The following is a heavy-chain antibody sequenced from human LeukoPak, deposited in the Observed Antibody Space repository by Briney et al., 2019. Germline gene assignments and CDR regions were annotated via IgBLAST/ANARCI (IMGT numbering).Heavy chain of an antibody. CDR3: ARGLDYGLYYWYYYMDV. Sequence: ASVKVSCKASGYTFTSYDINWVRQATGQGLEWMGWMNPNSGNTGYAQKFQGRATMTRNTSISTAYMELSSLRSEDTAVYYCARGLDYGLYYWYYYMDVWGKGTTVTVSS. V-gene: IGHV1-8*01. D-gene: IGHD4-17*01. J-gene: IGHJ6*03. CDR2: MNPNSGNT. CDR1: GYTFTSYD.